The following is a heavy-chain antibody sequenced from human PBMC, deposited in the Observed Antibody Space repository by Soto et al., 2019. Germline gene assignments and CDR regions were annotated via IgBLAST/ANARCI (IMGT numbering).Heavy chain of an antibody. V-gene: IGHV3-23*01. CDR3: AKDRPWGTVTTYGDD. CDR2: ISASGAIA. D-gene: IGHD4-17*01. CDR1: GFTFSSYA. J-gene: IGHJ4*02. Sequence: EVQLLESGGGLVQPGGSVRLSCATSGFTFSSYAMSWVLQPPGKVRDWDPGISASGAIAYYPDSVKGRFTISRDNPKNTLDLQVNSLRAEDTALYYCAKDRPWGTVTTYGDDWGQGTLLTVSS.